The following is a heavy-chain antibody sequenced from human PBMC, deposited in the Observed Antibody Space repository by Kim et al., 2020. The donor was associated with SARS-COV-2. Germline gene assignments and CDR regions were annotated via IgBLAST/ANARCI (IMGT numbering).Heavy chain of an antibody. Sequence: GGSLRLPCATSGFTFSSHAINWVRQAPGKGLEWVSAISGSGSATYYADSVKGRFTISRDTSKNTVFLEMSSLRTEDTAMYYCAMAGSRTIYFFDYWGQG. V-gene: IGHV3-23*01. J-gene: IGHJ4*02. CDR3: AMAGSRTIYFFDY. CDR2: ISGSGSAT. CDR1: GFTFSSHA.